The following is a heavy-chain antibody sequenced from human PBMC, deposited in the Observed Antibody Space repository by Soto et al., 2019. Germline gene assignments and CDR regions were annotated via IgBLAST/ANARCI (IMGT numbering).Heavy chain of an antibody. CDR2: IVPIFGTT. CDR3: AANSLGGGSQGDV. J-gene: IGHJ6*02. D-gene: IGHD3-10*01. Sequence: QVRLVQSGAEVNKPGSSVKVSCKASGDTFSSYSISWVRQAPGQGLEWMGGIVPIFGTTVYAPRLQGRLTINSDGPTSNYYMELSGLTFEDTAVYYCAANSLGGGSQGDVWGQGTTVTVSS. V-gene: IGHV1-69*01. CDR1: GDTFSSYS.